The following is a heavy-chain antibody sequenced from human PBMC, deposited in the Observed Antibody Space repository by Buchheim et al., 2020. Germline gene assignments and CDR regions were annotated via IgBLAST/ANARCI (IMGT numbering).Heavy chain of an antibody. V-gene: IGHV3-30*04. CDR3: AREALGGGPENFDY. J-gene: IGHJ4*02. CDR2: ISYDGSNK. Sequence: QVQLVESGGGVVQPGRSLRLSCAASGFTFSSYAMHWVRQAPGKGLEWVAVISYDGSNKYYADSVKGRFTISRDNSKNTLYPQMNSLRAEDTAVYYCAREALGGGPENFDYWGQGTL. CDR1: GFTFSSYA. D-gene: IGHD2-15*01.